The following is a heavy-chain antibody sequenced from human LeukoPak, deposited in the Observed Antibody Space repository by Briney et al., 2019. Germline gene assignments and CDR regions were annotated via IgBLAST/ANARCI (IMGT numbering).Heavy chain of an antibody. J-gene: IGHJ2*01. V-gene: IGHV3-21*01. CDR2: ISSSSSYI. Sequence: GGSLRLSCAASGFTFSSHSMNWVRQAPGKGLEWVSSISSSSSYIYYADSVKGRFTISRDNAKNSLYLQMNSLRAEDTAVYYCARDISTAHWYFDLWGRGTLVTVSS. CDR1: GFTFSSHS. D-gene: IGHD3-22*01. CDR3: ARDISTAHWYFDL.